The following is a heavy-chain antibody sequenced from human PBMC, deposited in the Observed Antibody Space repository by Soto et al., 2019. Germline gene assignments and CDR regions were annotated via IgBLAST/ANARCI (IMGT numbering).Heavy chain of an antibody. D-gene: IGHD2-2*01. CDR1: GYTFTSYG. CDR3: ARRDLGYCSSTSCYDAFDI. Sequence: ASVKVSCKASGYTFTSYGISWVRQAPGQGLEWMGWISAYNGNTNYAQKLQGRVTMTTDTSTSTAYMELRSLRSDDTAVYYCARRDLGYCSSTSCYDAFDIWGQGTMVTVSS. J-gene: IGHJ3*02. V-gene: IGHV1-18*01. CDR2: ISAYNGNT.